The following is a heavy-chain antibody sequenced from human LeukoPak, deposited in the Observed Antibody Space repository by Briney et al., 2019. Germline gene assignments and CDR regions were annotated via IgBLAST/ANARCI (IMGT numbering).Heavy chain of an antibody. CDR2: INHSGST. CDR1: GGSFSGYY. V-gene: IGHV4-34*01. Sequence: SETLSLTCTVSGGSFSGYYWSWIRQPPGKGLEWIGEINHSGSTNYNPSLKSRVTISVDTSKNQFSLKLSSVTAADTAVYYCARRLPRWLVRPFDYWGQGTLVTVSS. J-gene: IGHJ4*02. CDR3: ARRLPRWLVRPFDY. D-gene: IGHD6-19*01.